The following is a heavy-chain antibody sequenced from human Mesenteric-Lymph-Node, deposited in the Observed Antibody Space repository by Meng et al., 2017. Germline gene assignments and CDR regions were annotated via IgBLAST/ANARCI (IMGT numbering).Heavy chain of an antibody. CDR3: ARGSLVPDYYYYYGMDV. V-gene: IGHV1-69*05. Sequence: SVKVSCKASGGTFSSYAISWVRQAPGQGLEWMGGIIPIFGTANYAQKFQGRVTITTDESTSTAYMELSSLRSEDTAVYYCARGSLVPDYYYYYGMDVWGQGTMVTVSS. CDR1: GGTFSSYA. CDR2: IIPIFGTA. D-gene: IGHD6-6*01. J-gene: IGHJ6*02.